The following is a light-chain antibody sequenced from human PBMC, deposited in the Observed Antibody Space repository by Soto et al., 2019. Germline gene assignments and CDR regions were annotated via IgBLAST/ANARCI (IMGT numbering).Light chain of an antibody. Sequence: DIVMTQSPDSLAVSLGERATINCKSSQSVLYSSNNKNYLAWYQQKPGQPPKLLIYWASTRESGVPDRFSGSWSGTDFTLTISSLQAEGVAVYYCEQYYRPWTFGHGTNVEI. CDR2: WAS. CDR3: EQYYRPWT. CDR1: QSVLYSSNNKNY. J-gene: IGKJ1*01. V-gene: IGKV4-1*01.